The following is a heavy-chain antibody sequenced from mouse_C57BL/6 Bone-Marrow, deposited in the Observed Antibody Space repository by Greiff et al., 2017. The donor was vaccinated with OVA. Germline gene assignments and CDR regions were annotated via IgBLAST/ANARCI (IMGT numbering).Heavy chain of an antibody. Sequence: EVKLMESGPGLVKPSQSLSLTCSVTGYSITSGYYWNWIRQFPGNKLEWMGYISYDGSNNYNPSLKNRISITRDTSKNQFFLKLNSVTTEDTATYYCASGWYFDVWGTGTTVTVSS. V-gene: IGHV3-6*01. J-gene: IGHJ1*03. CDR3: ASGWYFDV. CDR2: ISYDGSN. CDR1: GYSITSGYY.